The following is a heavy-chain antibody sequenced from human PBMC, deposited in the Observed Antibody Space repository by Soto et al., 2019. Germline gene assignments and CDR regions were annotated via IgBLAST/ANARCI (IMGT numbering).Heavy chain of an antibody. Sequence: PSETLSLTCTVSGGSISSYYWSWIRQPPGKGLEWIGYIYYSGSTNYNPSLKSRVTISVDTSKNQFSLKLSSVTAADTAVYYCARRQGGYDWYGDYVGAFDIWGQGTMVTVSS. CDR3: ARRQGGYDWYGDYVGAFDI. V-gene: IGHV4-59*01. J-gene: IGHJ3*02. D-gene: IGHD4-17*01. CDR2: IYYSGST. CDR1: GGSISSYY.